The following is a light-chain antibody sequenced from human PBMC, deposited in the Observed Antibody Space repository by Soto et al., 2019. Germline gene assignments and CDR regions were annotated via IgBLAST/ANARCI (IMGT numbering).Light chain of an antibody. CDR1: QSVSSN. CDR3: QQYGSSPGT. Sequence: VMTQSPATLSVSPGERATLSCRASQSVSSNLAWYQQRPGQAPRLLIYGASTRATGIPDKFSGSGSGTDFTLTIDGLEPEDFAVYYCQQYGSSPGTFGQGTKVDIK. V-gene: IGKV3-20*01. CDR2: GAS. J-gene: IGKJ1*01.